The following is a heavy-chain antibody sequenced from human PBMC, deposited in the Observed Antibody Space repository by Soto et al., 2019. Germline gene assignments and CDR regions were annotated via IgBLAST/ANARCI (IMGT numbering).Heavy chain of an antibody. CDR3: ARSAFFYLDILVVNCTDF. V-gene: IGHV1-69*13. CDR1: GGAFSSYA. J-gene: IGHJ6*02. Sequence: SVKVSCKGCGGAFSSYAISWVRQAPGQGLEWMGGIIPIFGTANYAQKFQGRVTITADESTSTAYMGLSSLRSEDTAVYYCARSAFFYLDILVVNCTDFWGQGTTVTVSS. D-gene: IGHD2-2*01. CDR2: IIPIFGTA.